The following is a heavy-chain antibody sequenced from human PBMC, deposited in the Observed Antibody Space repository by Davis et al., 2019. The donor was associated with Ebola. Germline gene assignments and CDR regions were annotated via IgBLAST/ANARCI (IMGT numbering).Heavy chain of an antibody. J-gene: IGHJ5*02. V-gene: IGHV4-59*08. D-gene: IGHD6-6*01. CDR1: GGSISSYY. CDR2: IYYSGST. Sequence: PSETLSLTCTVSGGSISSYYWSWIRQPPGKGLEWIGYIYYSGSTNYNPSLKSRVTISVDTSKNQFSLKLSSVTAADTAVYYCARRIEYSREVGWFDPWGQGTLVTVSS. CDR3: ARRIEYSREVGWFDP.